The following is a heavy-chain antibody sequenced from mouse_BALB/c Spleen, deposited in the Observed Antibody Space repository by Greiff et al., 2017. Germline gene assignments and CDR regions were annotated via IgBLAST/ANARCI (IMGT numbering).Heavy chain of an antibody. V-gene: IGHV14-1*02. Sequence: EVQRVESGAELVRPGALVTLSCKASGFNIKDYYMHWVKQRPEQGLEWIGWIDPENGNTIYDPKFQGKASITADTSSNTAYLQLSSLTSEDTAVYYCAPTARATPWFAYWGQGTLVTVSA. CDR3: APTARATPWFAY. CDR1: GFNIKDYY. J-gene: IGHJ3*01. CDR2: IDPENGNT. D-gene: IGHD3-2*01.